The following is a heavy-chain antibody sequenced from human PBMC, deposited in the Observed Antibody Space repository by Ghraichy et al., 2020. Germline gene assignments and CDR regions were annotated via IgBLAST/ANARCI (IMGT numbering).Heavy chain of an antibody. CDR2: IIPIFGTA. V-gene: IGHV1-69*13. CDR3: ARVKSPTIFGVVIIQKYYYSYGMDV. D-gene: IGHD3-3*01. CDR1: GGTFSSYA. Sequence: SVKVSCKASGGTFSSYAISWVRQAPGQGLEWMGGIIPIFGTANYAQKFQGRVTITADESTSTAYMELSSLRSEDTAVYYCARVKSPTIFGVVIIQKYYYSYGMDVWGQGTTVTVYS. J-gene: IGHJ6*02.